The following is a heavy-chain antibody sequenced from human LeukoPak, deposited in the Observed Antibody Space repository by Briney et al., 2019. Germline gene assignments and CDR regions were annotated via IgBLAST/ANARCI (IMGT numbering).Heavy chain of an antibody. V-gene: IGHV3-23*01. CDR1: GFTFSSFA. J-gene: IGHJ5*02. CDR3: AEMTTDAYNWFDP. CDR2: ISGSGGYT. Sequence: PGGSLRLSCAASGFTFSSFAMSWVRQAPGKGLEWVSAISGSGGYTYYADSVKGRFTISRDNSKNTLYLQMKSLRAEDTAVYYCAEMTTDAYNWFDPWGQGTLVTVSS. D-gene: IGHD5-24*01.